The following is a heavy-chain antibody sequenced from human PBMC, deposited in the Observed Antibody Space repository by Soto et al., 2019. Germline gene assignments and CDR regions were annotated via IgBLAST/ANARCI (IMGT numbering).Heavy chain of an antibody. CDR1: GGTFSRNG. Sequence: QVQLVQSVAEVKKPGSSVKVSCKASGGTFSRNGFIWMRQAPGHGHEWMGGVIPVHGTASYAQRFTGRVTSTADESARTAFMELSSLRSEDTGVSYRARARYWSNGICLMPSDYYGMDVWCQGTTVTVSS. V-gene: IGHV1-69*01. CDR3: ARARYWSNGICLMPSDYYGMDV. D-gene: IGHD2-8*01. CDR2: VIPVHGTA. J-gene: IGHJ6*02.